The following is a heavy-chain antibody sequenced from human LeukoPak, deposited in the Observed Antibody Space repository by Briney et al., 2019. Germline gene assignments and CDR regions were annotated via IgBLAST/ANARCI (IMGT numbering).Heavy chain of an antibody. J-gene: IGHJ4*02. CDR2: INHSGST. Sequence: TSETLSLTCAVYGGSFSGYYWSWIRQPPEKGLEWIGEINHSGSTNYNPSLKSRVTISVDTSNNQFSLKLSSVTAADTAVYYCARHVYYYDSSGYYLEEDWGQGTLVTVSS. V-gene: IGHV4-34*01. D-gene: IGHD3-22*01. CDR1: GGSFSGYY. CDR3: ARHVYYYDSSGYYLEED.